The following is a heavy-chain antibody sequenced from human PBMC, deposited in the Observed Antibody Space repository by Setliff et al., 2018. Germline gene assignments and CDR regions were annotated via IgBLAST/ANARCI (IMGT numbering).Heavy chain of an antibody. D-gene: IGHD6-13*01. J-gene: IGHJ4*02. CDR2: SRKKADGYTT. CDR1: GFTFSDHY. Sequence: PGGSLRLSCAVSGFTFSDHYIDWVRQAPGKGLEWVGLSRKKADGYTTYYAASVKGRFSISRDDSKYSLYLQMNSLKTEDTAVYYCTRGSRSGIVAGGWGYYFDYWGQGTLVTVSS. CDR3: TRGSRSGIVAGGWGYYFDY. V-gene: IGHV3-72*01.